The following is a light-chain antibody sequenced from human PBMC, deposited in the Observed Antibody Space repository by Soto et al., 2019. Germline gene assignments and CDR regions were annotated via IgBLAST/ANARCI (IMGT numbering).Light chain of an antibody. Sequence: VLKQSPGTLSLSPGERATLSCRASQSVSTSYVAWYQQKFGQAPRLLIYDAFSRATGIPDRFSASGSGTDFTLTISRLEPEDSAVYYCQQYRTFGQGTKVDIK. V-gene: IGKV3-20*01. CDR3: QQYRT. J-gene: IGKJ1*01. CDR1: QSVSTSY. CDR2: DAF.